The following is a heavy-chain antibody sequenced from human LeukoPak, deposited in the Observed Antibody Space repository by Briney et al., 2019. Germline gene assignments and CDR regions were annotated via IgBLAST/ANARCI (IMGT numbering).Heavy chain of an antibody. J-gene: IGHJ4*02. CDR2: IYPGDSDT. CDR1: GSRFTNSC. V-gene: IGHV5-51*01. CDR3: ARLSIPGSDWYGYYFDY. Sequence: GAPLKISFQGFGSRFTNSCVGGVRTLPGKGLGWMGIIYPGDSDTRYSPSFQGKVTITADRTISTASLQWSSLKASDSAMYYCARLSIPGSDWYGYYFDYWGQGTLVTVSS. D-gene: IGHD6-19*01.